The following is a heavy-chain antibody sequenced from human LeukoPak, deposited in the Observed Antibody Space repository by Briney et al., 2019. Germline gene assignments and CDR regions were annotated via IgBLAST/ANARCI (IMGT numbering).Heavy chain of an antibody. CDR1: GFTFSSYA. D-gene: IGHD6-19*01. CDR2: ISARDGST. CDR3: AKEIAVACRPLLDS. J-gene: IGHJ4*02. V-gene: IGHV3-23*01. Sequence: GGSLRLSCAASGFTFSSYAMSWVRQAPGKGPEWVSGISARDGSTWYGDSGKGRFTISRDISKNTLYLQMNSLRADDTAVYYCAKEIAVACRPLLDSWGQGTLVTVSS.